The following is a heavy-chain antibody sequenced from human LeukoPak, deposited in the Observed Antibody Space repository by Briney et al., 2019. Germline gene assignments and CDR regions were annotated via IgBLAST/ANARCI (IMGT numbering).Heavy chain of an antibody. V-gene: IGHV3-74*01. Sequence: GGSLRLSCAACGFTFSSYWMHWVRQAPGKGLVWVSRIRSDGSSTTYADSVKGRFTISRDNTKNTLYLQMNSLRADDTAVYYCARDDYNRHWGQGTLVTVSS. CDR1: GFTFSSYW. CDR2: IRSDGSST. J-gene: IGHJ4*02. D-gene: IGHD4-11*01. CDR3: ARDDYNRH.